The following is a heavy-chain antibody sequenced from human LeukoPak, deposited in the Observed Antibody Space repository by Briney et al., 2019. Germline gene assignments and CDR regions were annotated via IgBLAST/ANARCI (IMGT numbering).Heavy chain of an antibody. Sequence: SETLSLTCTVSGGSIRSDYWSWIRQPPGKGLEWIGYISYSGSTNYDPSLKSRVTISVDTSKNQFSLKPSSVTAADTAVYSCARAVGVGRGTYFDLWGRGTLVTVSS. D-gene: IGHD1-1*01. J-gene: IGHJ2*01. V-gene: IGHV4-59*08. CDR2: ISYSGST. CDR1: GGSIRSDY. CDR3: ARAVGVGRGTYFDL.